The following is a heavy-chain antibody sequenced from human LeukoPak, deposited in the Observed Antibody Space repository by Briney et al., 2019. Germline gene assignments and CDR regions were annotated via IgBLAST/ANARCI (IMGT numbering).Heavy chain of an antibody. CDR1: GFTFSSNG. CDR3: VKDRGFRYFFDY. D-gene: IGHD1-26*01. J-gene: IGHJ4*02. CDR2: IQYDGSNE. V-gene: IGHV3-30*02. Sequence: GGSLRLSCAASGFTFSSNGMHWVRQAPGKGLEWVAFIQYDGSNEYYADSAKGRFTISRDNSKNTLFLQMNSLRAEDTAVYYCVKDRGFRYFFDYWGQGTLVTISS.